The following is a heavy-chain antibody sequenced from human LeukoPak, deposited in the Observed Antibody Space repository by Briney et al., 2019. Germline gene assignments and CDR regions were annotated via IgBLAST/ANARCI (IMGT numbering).Heavy chain of an antibody. CDR1: GYTFTSYD. J-gene: IGHJ4*02. V-gene: IGHV1-8*01. Sequence: ASVTVSCTASGYTFTSYDINWVRQATGQGLEWMGWMNPNSGNTGYAQKFQGRVTMTRNTSISTAYMELSSLRSEDTAVYYCARSRSRTTATYDFDYWGQGTLVTVSS. D-gene: IGHD2/OR15-2a*01. CDR3: ARSRSRTTATYDFDY. CDR2: MNPNSGNT.